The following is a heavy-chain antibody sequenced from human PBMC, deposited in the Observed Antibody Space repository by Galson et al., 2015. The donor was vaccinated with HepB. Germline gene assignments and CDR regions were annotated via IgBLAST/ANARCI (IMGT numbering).Heavy chain of an antibody. V-gene: IGHV1-18*04. CDR2: ISAYNGNT. CDR3: ARVDSSGLYRDFSPGDY. Sequence: SVKVSCKASGYTFTSYGISWVRQAPGQGLEWMGWISAYNGNTNYAQKLQGRVTMTTDTSTSTAYMELRSLRSDDTAVYYCARVDSSGLYRDFSPGDYWGQGTLVTVSS. J-gene: IGHJ4*02. CDR1: GYTFTSYG. D-gene: IGHD6-19*01.